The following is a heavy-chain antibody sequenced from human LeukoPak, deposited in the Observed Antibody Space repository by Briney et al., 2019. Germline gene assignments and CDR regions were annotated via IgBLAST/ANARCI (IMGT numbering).Heavy chain of an antibody. J-gene: IGHJ4*02. V-gene: IGHV4-39*01. CDR1: GGSISSSGYY. CDR2: IYNSGST. Sequence: PSETLSLTCTVSGGSISSSGYYWGWIRQPPGKGLGWIGTIYNSGSTYYNPSLNSRVTISVDTSKNQFSLKLSSVTAADTAVYYCARRLYYDFWSGYYTGRSQSDYWGQGTLVTVSS. CDR3: ARRLYYDFWSGYYTGRSQSDY. D-gene: IGHD3-3*01.